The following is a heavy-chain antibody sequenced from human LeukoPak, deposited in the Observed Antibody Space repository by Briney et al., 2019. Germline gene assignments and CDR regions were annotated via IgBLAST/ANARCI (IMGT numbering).Heavy chain of an antibody. D-gene: IGHD3-10*01. J-gene: IGHJ4*02. CDR1: GGSFSGYY. CDR2: INHSGST. CDR3: ATLAVRGVIIE. V-gene: IGHV4-34*01. Sequence: PSETLSLTCAVYGGSFSGYYWSWIRQPPGKGLEWIGEINHSGSTNYNPSLKSRVTISVDTSKNQFSLKLSSVTAADTAVYYCATLAVRGVIIEWGQGTLVTVSS.